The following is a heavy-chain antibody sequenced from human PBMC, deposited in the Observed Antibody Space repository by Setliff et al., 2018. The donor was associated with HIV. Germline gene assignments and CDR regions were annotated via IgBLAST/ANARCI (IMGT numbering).Heavy chain of an antibody. CDR2: IYSDNRT. CDR3: AKGIQLWPFDY. Sequence: PGGSLRLSCAASGFTVSRNHMSWVRQTPGKGLEWVSIIYSDNRTYYADSVKGRFTISRDTSKNTLYLQMNSLRAEDTAVYYCAKGIQLWPFDYWGQGTLVTVSS. J-gene: IGHJ4*02. CDR1: GFTVSRNH. D-gene: IGHD5-18*01. V-gene: IGHV3-53*01.